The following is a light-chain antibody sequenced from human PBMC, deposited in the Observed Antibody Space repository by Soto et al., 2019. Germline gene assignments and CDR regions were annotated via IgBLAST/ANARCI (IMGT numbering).Light chain of an antibody. J-gene: IGKJ1*01. Sequence: VQMSHAPPSLQAPVCASVNTHCLASQSTSSWLAWYQQKPGKAPKLLIYKASSLESGVPSRFSGSGSGTEFTLTISSLQPDDFATYYCQQYNSYWWTFGQGTKV. CDR1: QSTSSW. CDR3: QQYNSYWWT. CDR2: KAS. V-gene: IGKV1-5*03.